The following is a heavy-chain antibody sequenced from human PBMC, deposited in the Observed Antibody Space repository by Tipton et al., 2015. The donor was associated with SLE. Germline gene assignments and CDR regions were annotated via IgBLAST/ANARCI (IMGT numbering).Heavy chain of an antibody. Sequence: SLRLSCAASGFTFDDYGMSWVRQSPGKGLEWVSSINWNGGSTGYADSVKGRFTISRDNAKNSLYLQMNSLRAEDTALYYCARTYYDFWSGIGDIWGQGTMVTVSS. V-gene: IGHV3-20*04. CDR1: GFTFDDYG. CDR2: INWNGGST. CDR3: ARTYYDFWSGIGDI. D-gene: IGHD3-3*01. J-gene: IGHJ3*02.